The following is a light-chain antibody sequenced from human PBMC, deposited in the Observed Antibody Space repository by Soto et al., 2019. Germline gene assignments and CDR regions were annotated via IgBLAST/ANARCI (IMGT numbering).Light chain of an antibody. CDR1: QSISSW. CDR3: QQYNSYSGT. V-gene: IGKV1-5*01. J-gene: IGKJ1*01. CDR2: DAS. Sequence: DIQMTQSPSTLSASVGDRVTITCRASQSISSWLAWYQQKPGKAPKLLIYDASSLESGVPSRFSGSGSGTEFTLTISSLQPDDCATYYCQQYNSYSGTFGQGTKVELK.